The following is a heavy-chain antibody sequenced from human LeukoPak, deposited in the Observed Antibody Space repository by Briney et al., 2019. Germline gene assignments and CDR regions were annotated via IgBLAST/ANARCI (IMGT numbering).Heavy chain of an antibody. CDR3: ARFSGSQGLDY. V-gene: IGHV1-3*01. J-gene: IGHJ4*02. D-gene: IGHD3-10*01. CDR2: INASNGNT. CDR1: GYTFTNYA. Sequence: ASVKVSCKASGYTFTNYAIHWVRQAPGQRLEWMGWINASNGNTEYSQRFQGRVTITRDTSASTAYMELSSLRSEGTTVYYCARFSGSQGLDYWGQGTLVTVSS.